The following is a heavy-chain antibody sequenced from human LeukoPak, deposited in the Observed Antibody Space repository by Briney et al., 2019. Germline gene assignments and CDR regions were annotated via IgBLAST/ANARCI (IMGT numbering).Heavy chain of an antibody. Sequence: GASVKVSCKASGYTFTSYGISWVQRAPGQGLEWMGWISAYNGNTNYAQKLQGRVTMTTDTSTSTAYMELRSLGSDDTAVYYCAREIAAAAVDYWGQGTLVTVSS. CDR2: ISAYNGNT. J-gene: IGHJ4*02. D-gene: IGHD6-13*01. V-gene: IGHV1-18*01. CDR1: GYTFTSYG. CDR3: AREIAAAAVDY.